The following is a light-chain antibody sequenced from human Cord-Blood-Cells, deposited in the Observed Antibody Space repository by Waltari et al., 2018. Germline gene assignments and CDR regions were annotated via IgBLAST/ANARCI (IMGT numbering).Light chain of an antibody. J-gene: IGKJ5*01. CDR3: QQRSNWPIT. CDR1: QSVSSY. CDR2: DAS. Sequence: EIVLTQSPATLSLSPGERATLSCRASQSVSSYLAWYQQKPGQAPSLLIYDASNRATGIPARFSGSGSVTDFTLTISSLEPEDFAVYYCQQRSNWPITFGQGTRLEI. V-gene: IGKV3-11*01.